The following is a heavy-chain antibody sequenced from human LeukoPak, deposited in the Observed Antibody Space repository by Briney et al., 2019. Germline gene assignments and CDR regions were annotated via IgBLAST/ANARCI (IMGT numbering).Heavy chain of an antibody. CDR2: IYYSGST. CDR1: GGSISSYY. CDR3: ATGGYSYGYGEFDP. Sequence: PSENLSLTCTVSGGSISSYYWSWIRQPPGKGLEWIGYIYYSGSTNYNPSLKSRVTISVDTSKNQFSLKLSSVTAADTAVYYCATGGYSYGYGEFDPWGQGTLVTVSS. V-gene: IGHV4-59*01. J-gene: IGHJ5*02. D-gene: IGHD5-18*01.